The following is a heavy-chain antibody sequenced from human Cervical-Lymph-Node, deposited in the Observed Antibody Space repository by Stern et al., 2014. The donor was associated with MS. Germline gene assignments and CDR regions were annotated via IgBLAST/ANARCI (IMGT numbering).Heavy chain of an antibody. CDR2: LSNEGSKQ. CDR1: GFIFSSYA. CDR3: ARDTCRGGGCYFRH. J-gene: IGHJ1*01. Sequence: QVQLVESGGGVVQPGRSLRLSCAASGFIFSSYAMHWVRQAPGKGLDWVAFLSNEGSKQFYADSVKGRFTISRDNSNNTLYLQMNSLRPEDTAVYYCARDTCRGGGCYFRHWGQGILITVSS. D-gene: IGHD2-15*01. V-gene: IGHV3-30-3*01.